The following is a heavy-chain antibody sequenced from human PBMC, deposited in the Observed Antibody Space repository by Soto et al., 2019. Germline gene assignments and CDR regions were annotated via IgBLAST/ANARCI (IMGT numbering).Heavy chain of an antibody. J-gene: IGHJ4*02. CDR2: IYWNDDK. CDR3: AHRLDRQGDLWYFDY. Sequence: QITWKESGPTLVKPTQTLTLTCTFSGFSLSTGGVGVGWIRQPLGKALEWLALIYWNDDKRYSPSLKSRLTITKDTSKNQVVLTMTNMDPVDTATYYCAHRLDRQGDLWYFDYWGQGTLVTVSS. D-gene: IGHD3-16*01. CDR1: GFSLSTGGVG. V-gene: IGHV2-5*01.